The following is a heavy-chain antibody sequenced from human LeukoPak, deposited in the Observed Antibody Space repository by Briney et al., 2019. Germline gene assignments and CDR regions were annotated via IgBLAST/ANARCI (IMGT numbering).Heavy chain of an antibody. Sequence: GGSMRLSCAASGFSFTNYSMNWLRQAPGKGLEWVSSITSLGTYTYYADSVKGRFTISRDNANNSLYLQMNSLRGEDTAVYYCARIFLTYSGYDLNFFDSWGQGALVTVSP. J-gene: IGHJ4*02. CDR2: ITSLGTYT. D-gene: IGHD5-12*01. CDR1: GFSFTNYS. V-gene: IGHV3-21*01. CDR3: ARIFLTYSGYDLNFFDS.